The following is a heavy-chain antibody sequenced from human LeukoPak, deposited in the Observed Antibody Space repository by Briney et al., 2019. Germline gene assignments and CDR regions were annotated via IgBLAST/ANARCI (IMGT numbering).Heavy chain of an antibody. CDR2: INHSGST. D-gene: IGHD3-22*01. Sequence: PSETLSLTCAVYGGSFSGYYWSWIRQPPGKGLEWIGEINHSGSTNYNPSLKSRVTISVDTSKNQFSLKLSSVTAADTAVYYCAGYDSSGYCLGYWGQGTLVTVSS. CDR1: GGSFSGYY. CDR3: AGYDSSGYCLGY. J-gene: IGHJ4*02. V-gene: IGHV4-34*01.